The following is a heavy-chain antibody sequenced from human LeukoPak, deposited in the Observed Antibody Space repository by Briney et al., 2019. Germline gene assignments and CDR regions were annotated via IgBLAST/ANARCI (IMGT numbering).Heavy chain of an antibody. CDR2: IKPDGTTK. CDR3: ARSIPYGTTWYGRSDY. Sequence: GGSLRVSCAASGFSFSGYSMTWVRQAPGKGLEWGANIKPDGTTKFYVDSVKGRFTISRDNALNSLYLQMNSLRAEDTAIYYCARSIPYGTTWYGRSDYWGQGTLVTVSS. J-gene: IGHJ4*02. V-gene: IGHV3-7*03. D-gene: IGHD6-13*01. CDR1: GFSFSGYS.